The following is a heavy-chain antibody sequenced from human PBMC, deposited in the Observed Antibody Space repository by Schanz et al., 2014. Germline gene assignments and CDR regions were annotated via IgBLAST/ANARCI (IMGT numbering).Heavy chain of an antibody. CDR1: GFIVSSTY. CDR2: IYSGVST. J-gene: IGHJ4*02. Sequence: EVQLVESGGGVVQPGGSQRLSCAASGFIVSSTYMTWVRQAPGKGLEWVSIIYSGVSTYYADSVKGRFTISRDNSKNTVYLQMNSLRGEDTGMYYCARGEPVAGLDYWGRGTLVTVSS. D-gene: IGHD1-26*01. CDR3: ARGEPVAGLDY. V-gene: IGHV3-66*01.